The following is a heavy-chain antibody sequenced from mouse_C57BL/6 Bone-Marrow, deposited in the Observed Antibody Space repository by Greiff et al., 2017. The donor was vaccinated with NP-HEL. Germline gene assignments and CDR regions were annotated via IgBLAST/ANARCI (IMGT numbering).Heavy chain of an antibody. CDR2: ISDGGSYT. V-gene: IGHV5-4*03. J-gene: IGHJ3*01. D-gene: IGHD2-5*01. Sequence: EVMLVESGGGLVKPGGSLKLSCAASGFTFSSYAMSWVRQTPEKRLEWVATISDGGSYTYYPDNVKGRFTISRDNAKNNLYLQMSHLKSEDTAMYYCARSYYSNPAYWGQGTLVTVSA. CDR3: ARSYYSNPAY. CDR1: GFTFSSYA.